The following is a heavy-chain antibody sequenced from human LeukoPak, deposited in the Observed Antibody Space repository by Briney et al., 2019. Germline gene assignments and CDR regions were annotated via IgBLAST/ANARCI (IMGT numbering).Heavy chain of an antibody. J-gene: IGHJ4*02. V-gene: IGHV4-39*07. Sequence: KPSETLSLTCTVSGGSISSSSYYWGWIRQPPGKGLEWIGSIYYSGSTYYNPSLKSRVTISVDTSKNQFSLKLSSVTAADTAVYYCARDKRIFGVVGATIYDYWGQGTLVTVSS. CDR2: IYYSGST. D-gene: IGHD1-26*01. CDR3: ARDKRIFGVVGATIYDY. CDR1: GGSISSSSYY.